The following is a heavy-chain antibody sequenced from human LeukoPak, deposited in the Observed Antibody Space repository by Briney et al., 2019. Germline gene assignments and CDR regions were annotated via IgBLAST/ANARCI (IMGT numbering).Heavy chain of an antibody. CDR2: ISYDGSTK. J-gene: IGHJ4*02. CDR1: DFTFSNYA. V-gene: IGHV3-30*18. CDR3: AKEYDSGGYGANFDY. D-gene: IGHD3-10*01. Sequence: GGSLRLSCAASDFTFSNYAMSWVRQAPGKGLEWVAVISYDGSTKYYADSVKGRFTISRDNSRNTLYLQMNSLRTEDTAVYYCAKEYDSGGYGANFDYWGQGTLVTVSS.